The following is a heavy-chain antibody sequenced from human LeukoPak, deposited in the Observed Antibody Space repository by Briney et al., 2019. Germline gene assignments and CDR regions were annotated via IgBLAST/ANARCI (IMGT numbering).Heavy chain of an antibody. CDR1: GFSVSRHW. V-gene: IGHV3-30*18. J-gene: IGHJ4*02. Sequence: GGSLRLSCAASGFSVSRHWMSWVRQAPGKGLEWVALISYDGGDKYYAESMKGRITISRDNAENTLYLQMNNLRPDDTAFYFCVKEGVEYSYSYGDYWGQGTLVTVSS. CDR3: VKEGVEYSYSYGDY. CDR2: ISYDGGDK. D-gene: IGHD3-16*01.